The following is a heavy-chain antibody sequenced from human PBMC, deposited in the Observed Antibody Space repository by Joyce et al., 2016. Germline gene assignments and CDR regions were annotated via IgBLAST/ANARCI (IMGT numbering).Heavy chain of an antibody. D-gene: IGHD2-8*01. CDR1: GFTFRSYR. J-gene: IGHJ4*02. CDR3: ARSSYTNGIFDY. CDR2: LSGSSSYI. Sequence: EVQLVESGGGLVKPGGSMRLSCAASGFTFRSYRMSWVRQAPGKGLEWVSCLSGSSSYIKYTDSVKGRFTISRDNANNSLYLQMNSLRVEDTAVYYCARSSYTNGIFDYWGQGTLVTVSS. V-gene: IGHV3-21*01.